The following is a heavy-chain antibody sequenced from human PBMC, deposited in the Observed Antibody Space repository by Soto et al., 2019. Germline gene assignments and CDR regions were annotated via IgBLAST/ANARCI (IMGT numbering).Heavy chain of an antibody. Sequence: QVQLQQWGAGLLKPSETLSLTCAVYGGSFSGYYWSWIRQPPGKGLEWIGEINHSGSTNYNPSLKSRVTISVDTSTNQCAPKLSSVTAADTAVYYCARAYWGYGDYALFDYWGQGTLVTVSS. CDR2: INHSGST. CDR3: ARAYWGYGDYALFDY. CDR1: GGSFSGYY. V-gene: IGHV4-34*01. J-gene: IGHJ4*02. D-gene: IGHD4-17*01.